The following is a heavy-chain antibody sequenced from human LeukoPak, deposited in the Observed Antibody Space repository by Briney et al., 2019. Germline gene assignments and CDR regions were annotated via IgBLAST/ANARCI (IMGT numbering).Heavy chain of an antibody. CDR1: GFTFSSYS. CDR3: ARAGEQWPDYYFDY. J-gene: IGHJ4*02. V-gene: IGHV3-21*01. D-gene: IGHD6-19*01. Sequence: NSGGSLRLSCAASGFTFSSYSMNWVRQAPGKGLEGVSSISSSSSYIYYADSVKGRFTISRDNAKNSLYLQMNSLRAEDTAVYYCARAGEQWPDYYFDYWGQGTLVTVSS. CDR2: ISSSSSYI.